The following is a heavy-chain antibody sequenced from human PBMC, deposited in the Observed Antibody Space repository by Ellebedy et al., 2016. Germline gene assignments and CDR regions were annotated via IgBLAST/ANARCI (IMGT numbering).Heavy chain of an antibody. CDR3: AKVSMVYAISYMDV. CDR2: ISYDGSNK. J-gene: IGHJ6*03. CDR1: GFTFSSYG. Sequence: GGSLRLXCAASGFTFSSYGMHWVRQAPGKGLEWVAVISYDGSNKYYADSVKGRFTISRDNSKNTLYLQMNSLRAEDTAVYYCAKVSMVYAISYMDVWGKGTTVTVSS. V-gene: IGHV3-30*18. D-gene: IGHD2-8*01.